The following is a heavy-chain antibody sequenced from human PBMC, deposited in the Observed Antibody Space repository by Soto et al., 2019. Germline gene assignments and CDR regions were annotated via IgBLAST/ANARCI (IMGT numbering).Heavy chain of an antibody. CDR3: AKEGGNHYYYYAMDV. CDR2: TFYRSKWYN. D-gene: IGHD1-26*01. CDR1: GDSVSSNSAA. V-gene: IGHV6-1*01. J-gene: IGHJ6*02. Sequence: SQTLSLTCAISGDSVSSNSAAWSWIRQSPSRGLEWLERTFYRSKWYNDYAVSVKGRITINPDTSKNQFSLQLNSVTPEDTAVYYCAKEGGNHYYYYAMDVWGQGTTVTV.